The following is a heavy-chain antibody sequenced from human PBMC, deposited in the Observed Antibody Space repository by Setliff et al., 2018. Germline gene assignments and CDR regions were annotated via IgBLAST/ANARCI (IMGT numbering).Heavy chain of an antibody. J-gene: IGHJ6*03. Sequence: GSGPTLVNPTQTLTLTFTFSGFSLSTSGVGVGWIRQPPGKALEWLALIYWNDDERYSPSLSSRLTIIKDTSKNQVVLTMTNMDPVDTATYYCARAKLSYYYMDVWGKGTTVTVSS. CDR2: IYWNDDE. V-gene: IGHV2-5*01. D-gene: IGHD2-15*01. CDR1: GFSLSTSGVG. CDR3: ARAKLSYYYMDV.